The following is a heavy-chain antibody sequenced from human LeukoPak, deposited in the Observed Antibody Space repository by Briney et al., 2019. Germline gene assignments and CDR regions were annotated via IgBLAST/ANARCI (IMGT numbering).Heavy chain of an antibody. J-gene: IGHJ4*02. CDR1: GFTFSSYG. V-gene: IGHV3-23*01. CDR2: ISGSGGST. D-gene: IGHD3-9*01. Sequence: GGSLRLSCAASGFTFSSYGMSWVRQAPGKGLEWVSAISGSGGSTYYADSVKGRFTISRDNSKNTLYLQMNSLRAEDTAVYYCAKYPGVTGYYDSLHYWGQGTLVTVSS. CDR3: AKYPGVTGYYDSLHY.